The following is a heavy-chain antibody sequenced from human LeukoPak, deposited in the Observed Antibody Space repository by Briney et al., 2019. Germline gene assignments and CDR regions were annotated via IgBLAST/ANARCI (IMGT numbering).Heavy chain of an antibody. J-gene: IGHJ4*02. V-gene: IGHV1-46*01. D-gene: IGHD3-3*01. Sequence: ASVKVSCKASGYTFTGYYMHWVRQAPGQGPEWMGVISPSGGSTTYAQKFQGRVTLTRDMSTSTDYLELSNLRSEDTAVYYCARDRDFWSGYYSDYWGQGTLVTVSS. CDR1: GYTFTGYY. CDR3: ARDRDFWSGYYSDY. CDR2: ISPSGGST.